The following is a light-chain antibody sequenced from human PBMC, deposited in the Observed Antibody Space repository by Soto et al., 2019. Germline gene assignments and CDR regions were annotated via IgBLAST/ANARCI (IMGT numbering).Light chain of an antibody. J-gene: IGKJ1*01. CDR1: QSVSSN. CDR3: QQLNSYPPA. CDR2: GAS. Sequence: EIVMTHSPSTLSVSPGETSTLSCRASQSVSSNLAWYQQKPGQAPRLLIYGASTLQSGVPSRFSGSGSGTDFTLTISSLQPEDFATYYCQQLNSYPPAFGQGTKVEIK. V-gene: IGKV3-15*01.